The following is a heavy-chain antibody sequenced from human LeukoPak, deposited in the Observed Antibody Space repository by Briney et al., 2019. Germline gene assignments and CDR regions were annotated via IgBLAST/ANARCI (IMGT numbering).Heavy chain of an antibody. CDR2: IYYSGST. CDR1: GGSISSYY. D-gene: IGHD6-13*01. V-gene: IGHV4-59*08. Sequence: SETLSLTCTVSGGSISSYYWSWIRQPPGKGLEWMGYIYYSGSTNYNPSLKSRVTISVDTSKNQFSLKLSSVTAADTAVYYCARHGSSSWYRGNWFDPWGQGTLVTVSS. CDR3: ARHGSSSWYRGNWFDP. J-gene: IGHJ5*02.